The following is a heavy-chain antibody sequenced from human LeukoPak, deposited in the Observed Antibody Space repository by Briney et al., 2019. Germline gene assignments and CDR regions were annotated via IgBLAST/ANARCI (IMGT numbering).Heavy chain of an antibody. V-gene: IGHV3-23*01. J-gene: IGHJ4*02. Sequence: GSLRLSCAASGFTFSTYAMSWVRQAPGKGLEWVSSISGGGDSTDYADSVKGRFTIARDNSRNTLFLQMNSLRAEDTAVYYCASPSYYYDSSGHEADYWGQGTLVTVSS. CDR2: ISGGGDST. CDR1: GFTFSTYA. CDR3: ASPSYYYDSSGHEADY. D-gene: IGHD3-22*01.